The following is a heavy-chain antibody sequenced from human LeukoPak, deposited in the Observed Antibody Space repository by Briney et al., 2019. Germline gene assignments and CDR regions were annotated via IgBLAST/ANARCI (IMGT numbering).Heavy chain of an antibody. D-gene: IGHD1-26*01. CDR3: AKDRHLFGTGSYYYFDL. CDR2: IWYDGTNK. CDR1: GFSFDDYA. J-gene: IGHJ4*02. V-gene: IGHV3-33*03. Sequence: GGSLRLSCAASGFSFDDYAMHWVRQAPGKGLEWVAAIWYDGTNKYYADSVKGRFTISRDNSKNTLFLQMNSLRAEDTAVYYCAKDRHLFGTGSYYYFDLWGQGTLVTVSS.